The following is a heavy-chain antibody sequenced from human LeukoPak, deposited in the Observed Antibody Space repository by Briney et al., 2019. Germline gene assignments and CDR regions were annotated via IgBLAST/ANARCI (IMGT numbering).Heavy chain of an antibody. CDR3: ALTLGSGSQTPFDY. Sequence: PGGSLRLSCAASGFTFSSYEMNWVRRAPGKGLEWVSYISSSGSTTYYADSVKGRFTISRDNSKNTLYLQMNSLRAEDTAVYYCALTLGSGSQTPFDYWGQGTLVTVSS. D-gene: IGHD3-10*02. CDR2: ISSSGSTT. V-gene: IGHV3-48*03. CDR1: GFTFSSYE. J-gene: IGHJ4*02.